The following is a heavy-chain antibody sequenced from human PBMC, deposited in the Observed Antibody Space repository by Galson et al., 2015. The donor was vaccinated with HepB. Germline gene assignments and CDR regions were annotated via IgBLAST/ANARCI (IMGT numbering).Heavy chain of an antibody. CDR2: ISAYNGNT. CDR1: GYTFTSYG. J-gene: IGHJ6*02. V-gene: IGHV1-18*04. D-gene: IGHD5-12*01. CDR3: ARGRKWLRFFYYGMDV. Sequence: SVKVSCKASGYTFTSYGISWVRQAPGQGLEWMGWISAYNGNTNYAQKLQGRVTMTTDTSTSTAYMELRSLRSDDTAVYYCARGRKWLRFFYYGMDVWGQGTPVTVSS.